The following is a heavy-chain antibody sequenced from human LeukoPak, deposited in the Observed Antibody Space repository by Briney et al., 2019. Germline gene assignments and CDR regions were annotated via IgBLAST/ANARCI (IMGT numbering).Heavy chain of an antibody. CDR1: GGSISSGGYY. V-gene: IGHV4-31*03. CDR2: IYYSGST. J-gene: IGHJ3*01. Sequence: SETLSLTCTVSGGSISSGGYYWSWIRQHPGKGLEWIGYIYYSGSTYYNPSLKGRVTMSVDTSKNQFPLKLSSVTAADTAVYYCARDSEYQLLYSGLRAFDVWGQGTMVTVSS. D-gene: IGHD2-2*02. CDR3: ARDSEYQLLYSGLRAFDV.